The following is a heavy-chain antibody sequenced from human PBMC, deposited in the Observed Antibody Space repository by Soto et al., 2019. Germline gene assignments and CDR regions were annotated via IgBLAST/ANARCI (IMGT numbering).Heavy chain of an antibody. CDR2: TYFRSKWYN. V-gene: IGHV6-1*01. CDR1: GDSVSSNTAS. D-gene: IGHD5-12*01. CDR3: AKGDNLGPKAGYAFDP. Sequence: SQTLSLTCAISGDSVSSNTASWNWIRQSSSRGLEWLGRTYFRSKWYNDYAVSVKSRIIINPDTSNNQFSLQLNSVTPEDTAVYFCAKGDNLGPKAGYAFDPWGQGIMVTV. J-gene: IGHJ5*02.